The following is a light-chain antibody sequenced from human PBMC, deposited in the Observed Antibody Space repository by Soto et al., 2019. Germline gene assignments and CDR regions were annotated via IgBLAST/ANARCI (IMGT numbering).Light chain of an antibody. Sequence: DIQMTQSPSSLSASVGDRVIISCQASQDITDYLNWYQQKPGKAPKLLIYDASNLDTGVPSRFSGSGSGTDFTFTISSLQAEDIATYYCQQHDNLPLTFGGGTKVEIK. CDR2: DAS. J-gene: IGKJ4*01. CDR1: QDITDY. V-gene: IGKV1-33*01. CDR3: QQHDNLPLT.